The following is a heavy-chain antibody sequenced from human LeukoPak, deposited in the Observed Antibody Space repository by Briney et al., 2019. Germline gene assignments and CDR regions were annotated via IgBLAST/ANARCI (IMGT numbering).Heavy chain of an antibody. V-gene: IGHV3-74*01. CDR3: AGGQGFLIDY. CDR2: INSDGSST. J-gene: IGHJ4*02. D-gene: IGHD3-3*01. Sequence: PGGSLRLSCAASGFTFSSYWMHWVRQAPGKGLVWVSRINSDGSSTSYADSVKGRLTISRDNAKSLLYLQMNSLRAEDAAVYYCAGGQGFLIDYWGQGTLVTVSS. CDR1: GFTFSSYW.